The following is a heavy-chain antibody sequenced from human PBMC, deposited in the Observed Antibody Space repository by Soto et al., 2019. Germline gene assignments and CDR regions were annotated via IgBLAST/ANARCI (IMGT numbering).Heavy chain of an antibody. CDR1: GGSISSGGYY. Sequence: KPSETLSLTCTVSGGSISSGGYYWSWIRQHPGKGLEWIGYIYYSGSTYYNPSLKSRVTISVDTSKNQFSLKLSSVTAADTAVYYCARGQQLLSSTRWGQGTLVTVSS. D-gene: IGHD2-2*01. V-gene: IGHV4-31*03. CDR3: ARGQQLLSSTR. J-gene: IGHJ4*02. CDR2: IYYSGST.